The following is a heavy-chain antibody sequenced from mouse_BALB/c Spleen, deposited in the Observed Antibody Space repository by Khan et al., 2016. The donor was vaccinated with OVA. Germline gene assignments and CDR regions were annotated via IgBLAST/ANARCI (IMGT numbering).Heavy chain of an antibody. J-gene: IGHJ3*01. CDR2: ISSGGST. Sequence: EVQLVESGGGLVKPGGSLKLSCAASGFTFSNYAMSWVRQTPEQRLEWVASISSGGSTYYPDSVKGRFTISRDNDRNILYLQMSSLRSEDTAMYYCARDYWFTYWGQGTLVTGSA. CDR1: GFTFSNYA. CDR3: ARDYWFTY. V-gene: IGHV5-6-5*01.